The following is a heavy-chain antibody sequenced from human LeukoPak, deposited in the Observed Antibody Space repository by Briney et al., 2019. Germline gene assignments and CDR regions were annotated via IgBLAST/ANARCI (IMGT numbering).Heavy chain of an antibody. CDR2: IKQDGSEK. CDR3: AKRHGGSAFDY. J-gene: IGHJ4*02. D-gene: IGHD2-15*01. Sequence: GGSLRLSCAASGFTFSNLWMSWVRQAPGKGLKWVANIKQDGSEKYYVDSVKGRFTISRDNSKNTLYLQMNSLRAEDTAVYYCAKRHGGSAFDYWGQGTLVTVSS. CDR1: GFTFSNLW. V-gene: IGHV3-7*03.